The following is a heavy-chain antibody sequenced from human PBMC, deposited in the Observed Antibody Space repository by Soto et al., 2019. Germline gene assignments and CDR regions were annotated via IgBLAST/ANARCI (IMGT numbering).Heavy chain of an antibody. V-gene: IGHV4-34*01. J-gene: IGHJ4*02. CDR2: INHSGST. CDR3: ARGRYSSGYY. D-gene: IGHD6-19*01. CDR1: GGSFSGYY. Sequence: SETLSLTCAVYGGSFSGYYWSWIRQPPGKGLEWIGEINHSGSTNYNPSLKSRVTISVDTSKNQFSLKLSSVTAADTAVYYCARGRYSSGYYWGQGTVVTVSS.